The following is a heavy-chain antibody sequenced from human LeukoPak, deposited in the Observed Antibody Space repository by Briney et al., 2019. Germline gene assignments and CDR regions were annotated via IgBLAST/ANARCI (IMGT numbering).Heavy chain of an antibody. CDR1: GGTFSSYG. CDR2: IIPIFGTP. J-gene: IGHJ6*02. CDR3: ARGSGTITMVRGVFYGMDV. V-gene: IGHV1-69*13. D-gene: IGHD3-10*01. Sequence: ASVKVSCKASGGTFSSYGISWVRQAPGQGLEWMGGIIPIFGTPNYAQKFQGRVTITADESTSTAYMELSSLRSEDTAVYYCARGSGTITMVRGVFYGMDVWGQGTTVTVSS.